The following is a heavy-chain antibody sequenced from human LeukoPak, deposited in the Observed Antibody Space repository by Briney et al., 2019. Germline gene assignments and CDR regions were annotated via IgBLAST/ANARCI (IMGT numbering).Heavy chain of an antibody. CDR2: VDYSGGDT. CDR1: GFTLSSYE. V-gene: IGHV3-23*01. Sequence: PGGSLRLSCTASGFTLSSYEMSWIRQAPGKGLEWVSSVDYSGGDTHYADSVMGRFTISRDNSKNTLYLQLNSLNADDTAVYYCAELGITMIGGVWGKGTTVTISS. D-gene: IGHD3-10*02. J-gene: IGHJ6*04. CDR3: AELGITMIGGV.